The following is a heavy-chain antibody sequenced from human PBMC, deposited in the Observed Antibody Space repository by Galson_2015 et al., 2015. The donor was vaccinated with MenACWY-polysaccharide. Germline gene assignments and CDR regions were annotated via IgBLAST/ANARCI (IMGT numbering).Heavy chain of an antibody. CDR3: VRGCVSQDCSGGSCYTLCSP. CDR2: MNPNSGNT. V-gene: IGHV1-8*01. J-gene: IGHJ4*02. D-gene: IGHD2-15*01. Sequence: QSGAEVKKPGASVQVSCKASGYTFTSYDINWVRQAAGQGLEWMGWMNPNSGNTGYAQKFQGRISMTRDTSKITAYMELSSLRSDDTAVYYCVRGCVSQDCSGGSCYTLCSPWGQGTLVTVSS. CDR1: GYTFTSYD.